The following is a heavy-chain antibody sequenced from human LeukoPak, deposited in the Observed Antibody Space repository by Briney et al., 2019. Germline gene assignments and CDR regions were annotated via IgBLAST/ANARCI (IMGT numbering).Heavy chain of an antibody. Sequence: SETLSLTCTVSGGSVSSGSYYWSWIRQPPGKGLEWIGYIYYSGSTNYNPSLKSRVTISVDTSKNQFSLKLSSVTAVDTAVYYCARVIYYYDSSGYYYYFDYWGRGTLVTVSS. J-gene: IGHJ4*02. V-gene: IGHV4-61*01. CDR2: IYYSGST. CDR1: GGSVSSGSYY. CDR3: ARVIYYYDSSGYYYYFDY. D-gene: IGHD3-22*01.